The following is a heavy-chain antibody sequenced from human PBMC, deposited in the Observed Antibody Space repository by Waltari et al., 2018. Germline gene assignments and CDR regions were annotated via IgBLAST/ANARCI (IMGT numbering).Heavy chain of an antibody. V-gene: IGHV1-2*04. CDR3: AREGTTNYYYYGMDV. Sequence: QVQLVQSGAEVKKPGASVKVSCKASGYTFPGYYMHWVRQAPGQGLEWMGWINPNSGGTNYAQKFQGWVTMTRDTSISTAYMELSRLRSDDTAVYYCAREGTTNYYYYGMDVWGQGTTVTVSS. D-gene: IGHD1-7*01. J-gene: IGHJ6*02. CDR1: GYTFPGYY. CDR2: INPNSGGT.